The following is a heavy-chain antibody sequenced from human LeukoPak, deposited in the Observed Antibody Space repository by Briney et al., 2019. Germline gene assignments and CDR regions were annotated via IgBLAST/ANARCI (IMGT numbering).Heavy chain of an antibody. CDR3: ARGGRYQLLLIVPYYMDV. V-gene: IGHV1-2*02. CDR2: INPNSGGT. CDR1: GCTFTSYA. J-gene: IGHJ6*03. Sequence: GSSVKVSCKASGCTFTSYAISWVRQAPGQGLEWMGWINPNSGGTNYAQKFQGRVTMTRDTSISTAYMELSRLRSDDTAVYYCARGGRYQLLLIVPYYMDVWGKGTTVTISS. D-gene: IGHD2-2*01.